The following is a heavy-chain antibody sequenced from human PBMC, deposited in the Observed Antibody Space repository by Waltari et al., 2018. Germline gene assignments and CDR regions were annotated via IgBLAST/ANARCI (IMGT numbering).Heavy chain of an antibody. CDR2: ITASSSSK. Sequence: EVQLVESGGDFVQPGESLRLSCETSGFTFSTYEINWVRQAPGKRLEWVSYITASSSSKYYADSLKGRFTISRDNAKNSLYLEMDGLRVEDTAIYYCARRRKGMDHDYWGRGTLVTVSS. CDR3: ARRRKGMDHDY. V-gene: IGHV3-48*03. J-gene: IGHJ4*02. CDR1: GFTFSTYE. D-gene: IGHD6-13*01.